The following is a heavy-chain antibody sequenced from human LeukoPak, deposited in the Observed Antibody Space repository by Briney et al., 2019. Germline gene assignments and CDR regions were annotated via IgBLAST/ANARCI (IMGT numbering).Heavy chain of an antibody. D-gene: IGHD3-16*01. Sequence: SKTLSLTCTVSGGSMNNHYWSWIRQPPGKGPEWIGYIYYSGSTNYNPSLKSRVTISVDTSKNQFSLKLTSVTAADTAVYYCAKHLTNAYYDMIWFDPWGQGTLVTVSS. V-gene: IGHV4-59*11. CDR3: AKHLTNAYYDMIWFDP. J-gene: IGHJ5*02. CDR1: GGSMNNHY. CDR2: IYYSGST.